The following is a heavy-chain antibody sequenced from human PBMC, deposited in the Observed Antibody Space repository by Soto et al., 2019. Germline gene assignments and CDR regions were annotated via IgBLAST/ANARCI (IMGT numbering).Heavy chain of an antibody. CDR1: GYTFTSYG. D-gene: IGHD2-2*01. V-gene: IGHV1-18*01. J-gene: IGHJ5*02. CDR3: ARGDDIVVVPAAQYNWFDP. Sequence: ASVKVSCKASGYTFTSYGISWVRQAPGQGLEWMGWISAYNGNTKYAQKHQGRVTMTTDTSTSTANMELRSLRSEDTAVYYCARGDDIVVVPAAQYNWFDPWGQGTLVTVSS. CDR2: ISAYNGNT.